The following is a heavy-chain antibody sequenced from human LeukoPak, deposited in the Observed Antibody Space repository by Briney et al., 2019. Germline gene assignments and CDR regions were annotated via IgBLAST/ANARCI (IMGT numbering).Heavy chain of an antibody. J-gene: IGHJ4*02. CDR3: ARAYYDILTGSPFAY. D-gene: IGHD3-9*01. CDR1: GGSISSSSYY. CDR2: IYYSGST. Sequence: KPSETLSLTCTVSGGSISSSSYYWGWIRQPPGKGLEWIGSIYYSGSTYYNPSLKSRVTISVDTSKNQFSLKLSSVTAADTAVYYCARAYYDILTGSPFAYWGQGTLVTVSS. V-gene: IGHV4-39*07.